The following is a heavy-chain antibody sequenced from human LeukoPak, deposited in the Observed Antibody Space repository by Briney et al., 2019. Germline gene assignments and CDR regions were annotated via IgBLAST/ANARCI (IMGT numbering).Heavy chain of an antibody. Sequence: GASVKVSCKASGYTFTSYYMHWVRQAPGQGLEWMGIINPSGGSTSYAQKFQGRVTMIRDTSTSTVYMELSSLRSEDTAVYYCARERDSSGSIRGGGFDYWGQGTLVTVSS. J-gene: IGHJ4*02. CDR2: INPSGGST. CDR1: GYTFTSYY. CDR3: ARERDSSGSIRGGGFDY. V-gene: IGHV1-46*01. D-gene: IGHD3-22*01.